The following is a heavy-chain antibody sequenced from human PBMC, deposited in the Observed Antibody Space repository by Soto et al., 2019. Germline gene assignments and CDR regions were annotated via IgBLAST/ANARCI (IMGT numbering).Heavy chain of an antibody. J-gene: IGHJ3*02. CDR3: ARTGGSGWNKEGDAFDI. CDR2: ISSSSSYI. CDR1: GFTFSSYS. V-gene: IGHV3-21*01. Sequence: GGSLRLSCAASGFTFSSYSMNWVRQAPGKGLEWVSSISSSSSYIYYADSVKGRFTISRDNAKNSLYLQMNSLRAEDTAVYYCARTGGSGWNKEGDAFDIWGQGTMVTVSS. D-gene: IGHD6-19*01.